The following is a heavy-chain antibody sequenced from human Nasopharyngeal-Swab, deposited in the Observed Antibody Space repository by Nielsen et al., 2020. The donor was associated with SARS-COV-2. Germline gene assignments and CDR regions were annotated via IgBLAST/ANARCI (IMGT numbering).Heavy chain of an antibody. CDR3: AKAVAPSSS. D-gene: IGHD6-6*01. CDR1: GFTFSSYA. CDR2: ISGSGGST. Sequence: GESLKISCAASGFTFSSYAMSWVRQAPGKGLEWVSAISGSGGSTYYADSVKGRFTISRANSKNTLYLQMNSLRAEDTAVYYCAKAVAPSSSWGQGTLVTVSS. J-gene: IGHJ5*02. V-gene: IGHV3-23*01.